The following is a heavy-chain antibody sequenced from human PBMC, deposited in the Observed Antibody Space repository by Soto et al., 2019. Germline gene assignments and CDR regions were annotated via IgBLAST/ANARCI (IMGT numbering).Heavy chain of an antibody. D-gene: IGHD3-10*01. CDR3: ARGYGSGSPDWFDP. CDR1: GGSISSGGYY. V-gene: IGHV4-31*03. CDR2: IYYSGGT. J-gene: IGHJ5*02. Sequence: QVQLQESGPGLVKPSQTLSLTCTVSGGSISSGGYYWSWIRQPPGKGLEWIGYIYYSGGTYYNPSLKSRVTISVDTSKNQFSLKLSSVTAADTAVYYCARGYGSGSPDWFDPWGQGTLVTVSS.